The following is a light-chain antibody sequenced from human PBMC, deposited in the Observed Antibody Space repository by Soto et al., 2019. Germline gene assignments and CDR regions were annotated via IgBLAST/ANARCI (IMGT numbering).Light chain of an antibody. J-gene: IGLJ2*01. CDR1: SSDVGGYNY. CDR2: DVN. Sequence: QSVLTQPASVSGSPGQSITISCTGTSSDVGGYNYVSWYQQHPGKAPKLMIYDVNNRPSGVSSRFSGSRSGNTASLTISGLQAEDEADYYCSSYTSSSTVVFGGGTTVTVL. V-gene: IGLV2-14*01. CDR3: SSYTSSSTVV.